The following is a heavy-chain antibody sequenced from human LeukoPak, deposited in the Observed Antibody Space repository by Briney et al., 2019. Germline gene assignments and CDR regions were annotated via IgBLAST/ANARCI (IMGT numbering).Heavy chain of an antibody. V-gene: IGHV1-2*02. CDR1: GYTFTGYY. Sequence: ASVKVSCKTSGYTFTGYYMHWVRQAPGQGPEWMGWINPKTGGTNYAQKFHGRVTMTRDTSVSTAYMELSSLRSDDTAVYYCAPSGASEFYFGYWGQGTPVPVFS. D-gene: IGHD1-26*01. CDR3: APSGASEFYFGY. CDR2: INPKTGGT. J-gene: IGHJ4*02.